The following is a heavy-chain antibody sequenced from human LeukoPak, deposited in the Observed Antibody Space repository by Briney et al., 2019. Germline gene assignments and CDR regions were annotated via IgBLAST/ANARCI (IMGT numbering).Heavy chain of an antibody. D-gene: IGHD3-10*01. CDR1: GGSISSSSYY. J-gene: IGHJ4*01. CDR2: IYYSGST. V-gene: IGHV4-39*07. Sequence: SETLSLTCTVSGGSISSSSYYWGWIRQPPGKGLEWIGSIYYSGSTYYNPSLKSRVTISVDTSKNQFSLKLSSVTAADTAVYYCARRSTRSGSPLRDWGHGTLITVSS. CDR3: ARRSTRSGSPLRD.